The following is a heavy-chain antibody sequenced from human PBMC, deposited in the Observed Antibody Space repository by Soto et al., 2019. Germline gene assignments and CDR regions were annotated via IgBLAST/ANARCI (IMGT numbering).Heavy chain of an antibody. CDR3: AGSYYDYVWGSYDNDY. J-gene: IGHJ4*02. D-gene: IGHD3-16*01. CDR2: IYYSGST. V-gene: IGHV4-39*01. CDR1: GGSISSSSYY. Sequence: SETLSLTCTVSGGSISSSSYYWGWIRQPPGKGLEWIGSIYYSGSTYYNPSLKSRVTISVDTSKNQFSLKLSSVTAADTAVYYCAGSYYDYVWGSYDNDYWGQRTVVTVS.